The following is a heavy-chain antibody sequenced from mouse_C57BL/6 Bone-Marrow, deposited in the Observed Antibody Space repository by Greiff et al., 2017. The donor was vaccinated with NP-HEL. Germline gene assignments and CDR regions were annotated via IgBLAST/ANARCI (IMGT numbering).Heavy chain of an antibody. CDR2: IDPSDSYT. J-gene: IGHJ1*03. CDR3: ATTGV. Sequence: QVQLKQPGAELVRPGTSVKLSCKASGYTFTSYWMHWVKQRPGQGLEWIGVIDPSDSYTNYNQKFKGKATLTVDTSSSTAYMQLSSLTSEDSAVYYCATTGVWGTGTTVTVSS. V-gene: IGHV1-59*01. D-gene: IGHD1-1*01. CDR1: GYTFTSYW.